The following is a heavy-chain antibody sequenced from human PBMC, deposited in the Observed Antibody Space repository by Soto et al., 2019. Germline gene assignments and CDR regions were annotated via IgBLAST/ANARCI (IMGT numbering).Heavy chain of an antibody. CDR3: ARDGEQLYYDIGTAVDYYYGMDV. CDR1: GVTFSSYS. J-gene: IGHJ6*02. D-gene: IGHD3-9*01. CDR2: ISSSSSYI. Sequence: PGGSLRLSCAASGVTFSSYSMNWVRQAPGKGLEWVSSISSSSSYIYYADSVKGRFTISRDNAKNSLYLQMNSLRAEDTAVYYCARDGEQLYYDIGTAVDYYYGMDVWGQGTTVTVSS. V-gene: IGHV3-21*01.